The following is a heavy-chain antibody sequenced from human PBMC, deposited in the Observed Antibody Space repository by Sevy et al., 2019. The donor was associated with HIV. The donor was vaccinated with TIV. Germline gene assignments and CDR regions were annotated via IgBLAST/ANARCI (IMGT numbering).Heavy chain of an antibody. J-gene: IGHJ4*02. V-gene: IGHV3-33*08. CDR3: ASEAGDGANARPFDY. CDR2: IWHDGSNE. Sequence: GGSLRLSCVASGFTFSTYVMHWVRQAPGKGLEWVAVIWHDGSNEYYADSVKGRLTISRDNSKNTLYLQMNSLRVEDTAVYYCASEAGDGANARPFDYWGQGTLVTVSS. D-gene: IGHD4-17*01. CDR1: GFTFSTYV.